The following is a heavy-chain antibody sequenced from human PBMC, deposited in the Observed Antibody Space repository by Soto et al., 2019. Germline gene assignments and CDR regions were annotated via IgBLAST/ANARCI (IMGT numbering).Heavy chain of an antibody. J-gene: IGHJ6*02. CDR1: GYTFTSYD. CDR3: ASFQVKYAYYYYGMDV. Sequence: ASVKVSCKASGYTFTSYDINWVRQATGQGLEWMGWMNPNSGNTGYAQKFQGRVTMTRSTSISTAYMELSSLRSEDTAVYYCASFQVKYAYYYYGMDVWGQGTTVTVSS. CDR2: MNPNSGNT. D-gene: IGHD2-2*01. V-gene: IGHV1-8*01.